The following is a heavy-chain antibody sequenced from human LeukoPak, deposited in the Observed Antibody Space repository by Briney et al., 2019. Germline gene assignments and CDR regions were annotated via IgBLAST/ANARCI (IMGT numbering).Heavy chain of an antibody. CDR2: MYYSGST. V-gene: IGHV4-59*08. CDR3: ARHFTGPGTYTPYFGMDV. J-gene: IGHJ6*02. CDR1: GGSIRNYY. Sequence: SETLSLTCTVSGGSIRNYYCSWIRQPPGKGLEWVGYMYYSGSTSYNPSLKSRVTISVDTSKNQFSLKLSSVTAADTAVYYCARHFTGPGTYTPYFGMDVWGQGTTVTVSS. D-gene: IGHD3-16*01.